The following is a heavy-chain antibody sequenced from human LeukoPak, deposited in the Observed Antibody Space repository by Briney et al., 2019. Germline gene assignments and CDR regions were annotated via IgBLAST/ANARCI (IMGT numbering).Heavy chain of an antibody. CDR1: GFTFSSYW. J-gene: IGHJ4*02. V-gene: IGHV3-7*04. CDR3: ARARIDY. CDR2: IKDDGSEK. Sequence: GGSLRLSCVGSGFTFSSYWLTWVRQAPGKGREWVANIKDDGSEKYSVHSVKGRFNISRDNAKNLLYLQMRSLRAEDTDVYYCARARIDYWGQGTLVTVSS. D-gene: IGHD1-14*01.